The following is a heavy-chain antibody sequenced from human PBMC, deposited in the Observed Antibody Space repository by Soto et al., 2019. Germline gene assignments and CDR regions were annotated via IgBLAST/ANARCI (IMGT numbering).Heavy chain of an antibody. J-gene: IGHJ4*02. Sequence: EVQLVESGGGLVQPGGSLRLSCAASGFTFSSYWMSWVRQAPGKGLEWVANIKQDGSEKYYVDSVKGRFTISRDNAKNSLYLQMNSLRAEDTAVYYCAGDPVAGVFDYWGQGTLVTVSS. V-gene: IGHV3-7*01. D-gene: IGHD6-19*01. CDR3: AGDPVAGVFDY. CDR2: IKQDGSEK. CDR1: GFTFSSYW.